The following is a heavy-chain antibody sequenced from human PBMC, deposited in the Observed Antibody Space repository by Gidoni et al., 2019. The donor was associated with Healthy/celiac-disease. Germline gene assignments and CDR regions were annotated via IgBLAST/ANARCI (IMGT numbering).Heavy chain of an antibody. CDR1: GFPLTTSGVG. CDR2: VCWNDDK. Sequence: QITLKESGPTLVKPTQTLTLTCTFSGFPLTTSGVGVVWIRQPAGKALEWLALVCWNDDKRYSPSLKSRLTITTDTAKDQVVLTMTNMDPVDTATYYYAHNPFYYDSSGYYLRYFDYWGQGTLVTVSS. J-gene: IGHJ4*02. V-gene: IGHV2-5*01. D-gene: IGHD3-22*01. CDR3: AHNPFYYDSSGYYLRYFDY.